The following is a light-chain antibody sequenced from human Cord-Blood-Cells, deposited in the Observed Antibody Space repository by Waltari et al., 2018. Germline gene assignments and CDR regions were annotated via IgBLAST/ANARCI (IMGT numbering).Light chain of an antibody. CDR1: QSVSSSY. J-gene: IGKJ2*01. Sequence: EIVLTQSPGTLSLSPGERATLSCRASQSVSSSYLAWYQQNPGQAPSLLIYGASSRATVLPDRFSGSGSGTDFTLTISRLEPEDFAVYYWQQYGSSPYTFGQGTKLEIK. CDR3: QQYGSSPYT. V-gene: IGKV3-20*01. CDR2: GAS.